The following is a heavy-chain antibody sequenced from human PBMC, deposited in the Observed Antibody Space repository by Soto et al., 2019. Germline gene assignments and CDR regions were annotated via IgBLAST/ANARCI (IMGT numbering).Heavy chain of an antibody. V-gene: IGHV3-20*01. Sequence: EVQLVESGGGVARPGGSLRLSCAASGFTFDDYGMSWVRQAPGKGLEWVSGINWNGGSTGYEDSVKGRFPISRDNAKNSLYLQLNSLRAEDTALYHCARDGYCSGGSCYPADYWGQGTLVTVSA. J-gene: IGHJ4*02. D-gene: IGHD2-15*01. CDR1: GFTFDDYG. CDR3: ARDGYCSGGSCYPADY. CDR2: INWNGGST.